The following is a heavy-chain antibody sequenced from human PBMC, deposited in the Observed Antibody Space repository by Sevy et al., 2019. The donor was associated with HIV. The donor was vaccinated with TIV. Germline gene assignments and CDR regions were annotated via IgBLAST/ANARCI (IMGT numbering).Heavy chain of an antibody. CDR3: ARDGRGISAFDI. D-gene: IGHD3-3*02. J-gene: IGHJ3*02. Sequence: GGSLRPSCAASEFIFSSHAVSWVRQAPGKGLEWVSAISGNGENTHYADSVRGRFTISRDNFKNTLYLQMNSLRAEDTALYYCARDGRGISAFDIWGPGTMVTVSS. CDR1: EFIFSSHA. CDR2: ISGNGENT. V-gene: IGHV3-23*01.